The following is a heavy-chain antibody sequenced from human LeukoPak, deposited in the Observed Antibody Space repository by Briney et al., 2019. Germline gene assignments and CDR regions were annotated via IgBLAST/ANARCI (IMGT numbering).Heavy chain of an antibody. V-gene: IGHV4-34*01. Sequence: SETLSLTCAVYGGSFSGYYWSWIRQPPGKGLEWIGEINHSGSTNYNPSLKSRVTISVDTSKNQFSLKLSSVTAADTAVYYCARARGAEAIDYWGQGTLVTVSS. D-gene: IGHD6-25*01. CDR3: ARARGAEAIDY. J-gene: IGHJ4*02. CDR2: INHSGST. CDR1: GGSFSGYY.